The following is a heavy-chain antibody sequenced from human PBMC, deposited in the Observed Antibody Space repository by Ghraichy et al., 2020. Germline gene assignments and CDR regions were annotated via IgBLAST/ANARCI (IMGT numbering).Heavy chain of an antibody. Sequence: GGSLRLSCAASGFTFSSYGMHWVRQAPGKGLEWVAVIWYDGSNKYYADSVKGRFTISRDNSKNTLYLQMNSLRAEDTAVYYCARDLTADYGSGTPRGVMDVWGKGTTVTVSS. J-gene: IGHJ6*04. CDR1: GFTFSSYG. D-gene: IGHD3-10*01. CDR3: ARDLTADYGSGTPRGVMDV. V-gene: IGHV3-33*01. CDR2: IWYDGSNK.